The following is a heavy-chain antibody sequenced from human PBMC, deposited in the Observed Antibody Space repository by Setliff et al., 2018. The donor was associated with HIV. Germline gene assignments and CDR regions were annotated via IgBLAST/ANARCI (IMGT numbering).Heavy chain of an antibody. CDR1: SGSVSRSDYY. CDR2: IYWSGLT. D-gene: IGHD2-2*01. CDR3: ARDHCSSSGCYEYSYYGMDV. Sequence: SETLSLTCTVSSGSVSRSDYYWGWIRQTPGKGLEWIGSIYWSGLTFYNPSLKSRVTISVDTSKNQFSLRLSSVAAGDTAVYYCARDHCSSSGCYEYSYYGMDVWGQGTTVTVSS. J-gene: IGHJ6*02. V-gene: IGHV4-39*02.